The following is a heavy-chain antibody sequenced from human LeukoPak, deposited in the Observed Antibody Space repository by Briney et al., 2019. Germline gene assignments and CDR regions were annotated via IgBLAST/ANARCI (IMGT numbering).Heavy chain of an antibody. CDR1: GYTFTGYY. V-gene: IGHV1-2*02. CDR2: INPNSGGT. J-gene: IGHJ5*02. D-gene: IGHD2-21*02. CDR3: ARDSLRAPENKTWVGRVTESWFDP. Sequence: ASVKVSCKASGYTFTGYYMHWVRQAPGQGLEWMGWINPNSGGTNYAQKFQGRVTMTRDTSISTAYMELSRLRSDDTAVYYCARDSLRAPENKTWVGRVTESWFDPWGQGTLVTVSS.